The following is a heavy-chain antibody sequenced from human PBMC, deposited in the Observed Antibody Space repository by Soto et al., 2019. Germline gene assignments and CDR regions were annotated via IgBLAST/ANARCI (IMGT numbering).Heavy chain of an antibody. CDR1: GFTFSNAW. V-gene: IGHV3-15*07. D-gene: IGHD2-2*01. J-gene: IGHJ4*02. Sequence: GGSLRLSCAASGFTFSNAWMNWVRQAPGKGLEWVGRIKSKTDGGTTDYAAPVKGRFTISRDDSKNTLYLQMNSLKTEDTAVYYCTIPRILDDDEWILPAAHGAFDYWGQGTLVTVSS. CDR2: IKSKTDGGTT. CDR3: TIPRILDDDEWILPAAHGAFDY.